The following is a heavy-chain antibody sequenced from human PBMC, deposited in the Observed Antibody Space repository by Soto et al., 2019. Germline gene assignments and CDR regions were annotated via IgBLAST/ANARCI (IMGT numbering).Heavy chain of an antibody. CDR3: ASEIDVVLWFGTPNWFDP. D-gene: IGHD3-10*01. Sequence: GGSLRLSCAASGFTFSSYWMSWVRQAPGKGLEWVANIKQDGSEKYYVDSVKGRFTISRDNAKNSLYLQMNSLRAEDTAVYYCASEIDVVLWFGTPNWFDPWGQGTLVTVSS. V-gene: IGHV3-7*01. CDR1: GFTFSSYW. CDR2: IKQDGSEK. J-gene: IGHJ5*02.